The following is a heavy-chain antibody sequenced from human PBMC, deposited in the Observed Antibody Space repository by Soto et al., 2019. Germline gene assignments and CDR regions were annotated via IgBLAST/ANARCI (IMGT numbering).Heavy chain of an antibody. D-gene: IGHD3-22*01. CDR3: ASPPHYYDSSGYDAFDI. J-gene: IGHJ3*02. Sequence: QSQTLSLTCTVSGGSISSSSYYWGWIRQPPGKGLEWIGSIYYSGSTYYNPSLKSRVTISVDTSKNQFSLKLSSVTAADTAVYYCASPPHYYDSSGYDAFDIWGQGTMVTVSS. CDR2: IYYSGST. V-gene: IGHV4-39*01. CDR1: GGSISSSSYY.